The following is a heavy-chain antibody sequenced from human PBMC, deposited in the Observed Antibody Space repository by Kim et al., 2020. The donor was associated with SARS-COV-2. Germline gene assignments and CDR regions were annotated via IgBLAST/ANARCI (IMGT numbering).Heavy chain of an antibody. CDR3: GRADMQWLVHLDP. J-gene: IGHJ5*02. Sequence: SYGQKFQRSVTMTRNTATSTVYMELSSLRSEDTAVYYCGRADMQWLVHLDPWGQGTLVTVSS. D-gene: IGHD6-19*01. V-gene: IGHV1-46*01.